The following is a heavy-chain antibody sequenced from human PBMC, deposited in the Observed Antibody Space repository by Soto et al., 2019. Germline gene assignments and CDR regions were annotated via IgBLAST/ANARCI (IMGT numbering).Heavy chain of an antibody. CDR2: INPTNGDT. J-gene: IGHJ6*02. Sequence: QVQLVQSGAEVQKPGASVKVSCKASGYTFNGYFMYWVRQAPGQGLEWMGWINPTNGDTNYAQKFQGRVMLTRDTSITTTYMELSGLRSDDTATYYCARDIPASGYGMDVWGQGTTVTVSS. D-gene: IGHD2-21*01. CDR3: ARDIPASGYGMDV. CDR1: GYTFNGYF. V-gene: IGHV1-2*02.